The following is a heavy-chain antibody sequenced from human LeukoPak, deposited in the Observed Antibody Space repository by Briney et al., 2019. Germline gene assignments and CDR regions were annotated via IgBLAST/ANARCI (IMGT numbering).Heavy chain of an antibody. CDR1: GFSFSRYG. CDR2: IDVGSYA. Sequence: GGSLRLSCAASGFSFSRYGMNWVRQAPGKGLEWVSSIDVGSYAYYADSVKGRFTISRDNAKNSLYLQMNSLRVEDTAVYYCASEGVVGAAAHFDYWGQGALVTVSS. V-gene: IGHV3-21*06. D-gene: IGHD1-26*01. CDR3: ASEGVVGAAAHFDY. J-gene: IGHJ4*02.